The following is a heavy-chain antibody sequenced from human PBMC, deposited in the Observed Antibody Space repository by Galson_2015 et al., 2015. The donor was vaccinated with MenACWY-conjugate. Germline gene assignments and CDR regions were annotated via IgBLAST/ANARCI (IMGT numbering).Heavy chain of an antibody. Sequence: SVKVSCKASGYTFTAYYMHWVRQAPGQGLEWMGWINPNSGGTNYAHKFEGWVTLTRDTSINTAYMALKSLTSDDTAMYYCARGAEVGNSGWSDDGDIWGQGTLVTVSS. J-gene: IGHJ4*02. CDR2: INPNSGGT. D-gene: IGHD6-19*01. V-gene: IGHV1-2*04. CDR1: GYTFTAYY. CDR3: ARGAEVGNSGWSDDGDI.